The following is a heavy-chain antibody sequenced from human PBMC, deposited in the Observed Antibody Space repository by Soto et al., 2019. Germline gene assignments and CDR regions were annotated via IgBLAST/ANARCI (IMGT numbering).Heavy chain of an antibody. CDR2: IYSSGST. Sequence: QLQLQESGPGLVKPSETLSLTCTVSGGSISSSDYYWGWIRQPPGKGLEWIGSIYSSGSTYYSPSLKSRVTVMVDTSKNLFSLNLSSVTAADTAVYYCARVELRLALEYWGRGTLVTVSS. CDR3: ARVELRLALEY. D-gene: IGHD1-1*01. V-gene: IGHV4-39*01. CDR1: GGSISSSDYY. J-gene: IGHJ4*02.